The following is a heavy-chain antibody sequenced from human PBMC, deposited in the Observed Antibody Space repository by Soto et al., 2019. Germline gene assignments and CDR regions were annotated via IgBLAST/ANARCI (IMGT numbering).Heavy chain of an antibody. D-gene: IGHD5-12*01. V-gene: IGHV1-69*02. CDR3: ATSDIVATIFDWFVY. J-gene: IGHJ4*02. CDR2: IIPILGIA. Sequence: ASVKVSCKASGGTFSSYTISWVRQAPGQGLEWMGRIIPILGIANYAQKFQGRVTITADKSTSTAYMELSSLRSEDTAVYYCATSDIVATIFDWFVYWGQGTLVTVSS. CDR1: GGTFSSYT.